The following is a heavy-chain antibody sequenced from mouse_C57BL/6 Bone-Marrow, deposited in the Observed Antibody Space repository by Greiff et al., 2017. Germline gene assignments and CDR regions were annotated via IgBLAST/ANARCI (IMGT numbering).Heavy chain of an antibody. CDR2: ISDGGSYT. Sequence: EVMLVESGGGLVKPGGSLKLSCAASGFTFSSYAMSWVRQTPEKRLEWVATISDGGSYTYYPDNVKGRFTISRDNAKNNLYLQMSHLKSEDTAMYYGARGSYRGFAYWGQGTLVTVSA. CDR3: ARGSYRGFAY. D-gene: IGHD2-10*01. V-gene: IGHV5-4*03. CDR1: GFTFSSYA. J-gene: IGHJ3*01.